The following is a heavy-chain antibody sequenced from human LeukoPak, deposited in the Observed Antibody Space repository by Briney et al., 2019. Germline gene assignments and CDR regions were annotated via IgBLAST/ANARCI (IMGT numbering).Heavy chain of an antibody. CDR1: GGSLSSYY. CDR2: IYYSAST. CDR3: GRDAYSSGFFFEY. D-gene: IGHD6-19*01. Sequence: SETLSLTCTVSGGSLSSYYWSWIRQPPGKGLEWIGYIYYSASTTYNPSLKSRVPISVDQAKTQFSLKLSSVTAADRAVYYWGRDAYSSGFFFEYWGQGTLVTVSS. J-gene: IGHJ4*02. V-gene: IGHV4-59*01.